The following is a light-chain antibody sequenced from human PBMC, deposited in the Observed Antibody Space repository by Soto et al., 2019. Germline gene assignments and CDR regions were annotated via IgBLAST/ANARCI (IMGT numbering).Light chain of an antibody. V-gene: IGKV3-20*01. CDR2: GPS. CDR1: QSVSSSY. Sequence: EIVLTQSPGTLSLSPGERATLSCRASQSVSSSYLAWYQQKPGQAPRLLIYGPSSRATGIPDRFSGSGSGTDFTITISRLEPEDFAVYYCHQYDSSPLTFGGGTKVEIK. J-gene: IGKJ4*01. CDR3: HQYDSSPLT.